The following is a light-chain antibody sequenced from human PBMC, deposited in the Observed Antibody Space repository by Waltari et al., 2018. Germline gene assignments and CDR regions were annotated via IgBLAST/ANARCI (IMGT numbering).Light chain of an antibody. CDR3: NSRDSSGNRV. V-gene: IGLV3-19*01. J-gene: IGLJ2*01. CDR1: SLSSYY. Sequence: SSELTQDPAVSVALGQTVRITCQGASLSSYYASWYQQKPGQAPVLVIYGKNNRPSGLPDRFSGSSSGNTASLTITGAQAEDEADYYCNSRDSSGNRVFGGGTKLTVL. CDR2: GKN.